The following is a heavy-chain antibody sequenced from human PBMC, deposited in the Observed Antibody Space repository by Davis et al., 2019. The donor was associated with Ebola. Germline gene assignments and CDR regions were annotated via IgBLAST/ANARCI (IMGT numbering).Heavy chain of an antibody. CDR2: IDPSDSYT. CDR1: GYNFTSYW. V-gene: IGHV5-10-1*01. J-gene: IGHJ6*02. CDR3: ARLNSSGRLYYYYYYGMDV. Sequence: PGGSLRLSCKGSGYNFTSYWISWVRQLPGKGLEWMGRIDPSDSYTNYSPSFQGHVTISADKSISTAYLQWSSLKASDTAMYYCARLNSSGRLYYYYYYGMDVWGQGTTVTVSS. D-gene: IGHD6-19*01.